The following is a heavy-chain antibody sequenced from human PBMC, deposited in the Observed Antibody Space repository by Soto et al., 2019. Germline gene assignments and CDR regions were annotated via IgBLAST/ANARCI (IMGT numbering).Heavy chain of an antibody. D-gene: IGHD6-13*01. V-gene: IGHV4-34*01. CDR1: GGSFSGYY. CDR2: INHSGST. J-gene: IGHJ4*02. CDR3: ARGRIAAAGTTHNSGPPRVLDY. Sequence: SETLSLTCAVYGGSFSGYYWSWIRQPPGKGLEWIGEINHSGSTNYNPSLKSRVTISVDTSKNQFSLKLSSVTAADTAVYYCARGRIAAAGTTHNSGPPRVLDYWGQGTLVTVSS.